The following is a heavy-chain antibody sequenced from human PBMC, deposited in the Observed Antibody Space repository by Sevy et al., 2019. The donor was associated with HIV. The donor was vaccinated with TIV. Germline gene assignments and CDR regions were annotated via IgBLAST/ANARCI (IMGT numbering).Heavy chain of an antibody. J-gene: IGHJ6*02. V-gene: IGHV4-34*01. D-gene: IGHD2-15*01. CDR1: GGSFSGDY. CDR3: ARVVGRRGYSYYSGMDV. CDR2: INHSGST. Sequence: SETLSLTCAVYGGSFSGDYWSWIRQPPGKGLEWIAEINHSGSTNYNPSLKSRVTISLDTSKNQFFMNLSSVTAADTAVYYCARVVGRRGYSYYSGMDVWGQGTTVTVSS.